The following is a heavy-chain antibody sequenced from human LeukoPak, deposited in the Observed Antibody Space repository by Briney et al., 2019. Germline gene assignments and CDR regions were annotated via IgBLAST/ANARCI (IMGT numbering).Heavy chain of an antibody. CDR3: TRETIRFCSDTDCLQGEF. CDR1: GYSISRGYY. CDR2: IHHSGRT. Sequence: PSETLSLTCDVSGYSISRGYYWGWVRQSPGKGLGGIANIHHSGRTYYNPSLKRRVTISVDISKTQISLKLTSVTAADTAVYHCTRETIRFCSDTDCLQGEFWGQGALVTVSS. D-gene: IGHD2-15*01. V-gene: IGHV4-38-2*02. J-gene: IGHJ4*02.